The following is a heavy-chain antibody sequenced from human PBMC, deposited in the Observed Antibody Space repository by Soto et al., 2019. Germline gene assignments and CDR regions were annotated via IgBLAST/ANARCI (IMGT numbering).Heavy chain of an antibody. CDR2: IYYIGNT. Sequence: QLQLQESGSGLVKPSETLSLTCIVSNVSISSRSSYWGWIRQTPGKGLEWIGSIYYIGNTYYNPSLKSRVTISIDTSKTQFSLKMNSVTAADTAVYFCGGQDYGAKGDYFVNWGQGALVTVSS. J-gene: IGHJ4*02. CDR1: NVSISSRSSY. D-gene: IGHD4-17*01. V-gene: IGHV4-39*01. CDR3: GGQDYGAKGDYFVN.